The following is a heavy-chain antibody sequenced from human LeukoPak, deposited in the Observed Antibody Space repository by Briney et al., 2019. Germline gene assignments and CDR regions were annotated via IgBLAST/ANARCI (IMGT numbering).Heavy chain of an antibody. D-gene: IGHD3-10*01. CDR1: GYSFTSYW. J-gene: IGHJ4*02. CDR2: IYPGDSGT. CDR3: ARHILGELSFDY. Sequence: GESLKISCKGSGYSFTSYWIGWVRQMPRKGLEWMGIIYPGDSGTRYSPSFQGQVTISADKSTSTAYLQWSSLKATDTAMYYCARHILGELSFDYWGQGTLVTVSS. V-gene: IGHV5-51*01.